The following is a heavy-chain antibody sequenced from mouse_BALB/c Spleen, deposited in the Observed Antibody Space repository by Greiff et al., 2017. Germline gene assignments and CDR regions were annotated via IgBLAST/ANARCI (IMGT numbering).Heavy chain of an antibody. J-gene: IGHJ4*01. CDR2: ISSGSSTI. CDR3: ARWIYEAMDY. CDR1: GFTFSSFG. Sequence: EVQRVESGGGLVQPGGSRKLSCAASGFTFSSFGMHWVRQAPEKGLEWVAYISSGSSTIYYADTVKGRFTISRDNPKNTLFLQMTSLRSEDTAMYYCARWIYEAMDYWGQGTSVTVSS. D-gene: IGHD2-3*01. V-gene: IGHV5-17*02.